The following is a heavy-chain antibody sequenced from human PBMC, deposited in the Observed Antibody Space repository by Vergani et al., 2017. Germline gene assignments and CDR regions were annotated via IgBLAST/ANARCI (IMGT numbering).Heavy chain of an antibody. Sequence: QVQLQESGPGLVKPSQTLSLSCTVSGGSVRTSIGYYWTWIRQPAGKTLEWIGEIFSSGTTNYNPSFKNRVTMSVDTSKNQFSLKLSSVTAADTAVYYCARGDNYYDSSGYYPRYYYYMDVWGKGTTVTVSS. CDR3: ARGDNYYDSSGYYPRYYYYMDV. V-gene: IGHV4-61*02. CDR1: GGSVRTSIGYY. CDR2: IFSSGTT. J-gene: IGHJ6*03. D-gene: IGHD3-22*01.